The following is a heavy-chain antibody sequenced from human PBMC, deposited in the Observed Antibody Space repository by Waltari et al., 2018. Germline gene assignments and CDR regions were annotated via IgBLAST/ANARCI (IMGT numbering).Heavy chain of an antibody. V-gene: IGHV4-34*01. Sequence: QVQLQQWVAGLLQPSETLSITCAVYGGYFSGDYWSGIRQPPGKGLEWIGEINHSGSTNYNPSLKSRVTISVDTSKNQFSLKLSSVTAADTAVYYCARRVKRVTKVGATFFDYWGQGTLVTVSS. CDR1: GGYFSGDY. CDR2: INHSGST. CDR3: ARRVKRVTKVGATFFDY. D-gene: IGHD1-26*01. J-gene: IGHJ4*02.